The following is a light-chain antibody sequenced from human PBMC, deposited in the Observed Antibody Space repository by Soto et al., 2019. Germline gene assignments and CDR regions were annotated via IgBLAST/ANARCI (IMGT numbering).Light chain of an antibody. CDR1: QSVSSSY. CDR2: SAS. J-gene: IGKJ2*01. CDR3: QQDGSSFRYT. Sequence: EIVLTQSPGTLSLSPGERATLSCRASQSVSSSYLAWYQQKPGQAPRLLIYSASSRATGIPDRFSGSGSGTDFTHSISRLEPEDFAVYYCQQDGSSFRYTSGQGTKLQIK. V-gene: IGKV3-20*01.